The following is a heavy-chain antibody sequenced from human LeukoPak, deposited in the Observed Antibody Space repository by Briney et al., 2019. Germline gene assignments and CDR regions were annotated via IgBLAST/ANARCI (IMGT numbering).Heavy chain of an antibody. CDR3: ARHVADRHFDY. J-gene: IGHJ4*02. D-gene: IGHD6-13*01. CDR1: GGSIINYY. CDR2: IYTSGTT. V-gene: IGHV4-4*07. Sequence: SETLSLTCTVSGGSIINYYWSWLRQPAGKGLEWIGRIYTSGTTKYSPSLESRVTISVDTSKNQFSLKLNSVTAADTAVYYCARHVADRHFDYWGQGSLVTVSS.